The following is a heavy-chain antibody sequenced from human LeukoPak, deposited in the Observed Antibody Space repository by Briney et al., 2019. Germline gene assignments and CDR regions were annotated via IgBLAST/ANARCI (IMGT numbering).Heavy chain of an antibody. CDR2: IYTSGST. J-gene: IGHJ4*02. CDR1: GGSISSYY. V-gene: IGHV4-4*07. CDR3: ARDEPYYYDSSGYYTYYFDY. D-gene: IGHD3-22*01. Sequence: PSETLSLTCTVSGGSISSYYWSWIRQPAGKGLEWIGRIYTSGSTNYNPSLKSRVTISVDKPKNQFSLKLSSVTAADTAMYYCARDEPYYYDSSGYYTYYFDYWGQGTLVTVSS.